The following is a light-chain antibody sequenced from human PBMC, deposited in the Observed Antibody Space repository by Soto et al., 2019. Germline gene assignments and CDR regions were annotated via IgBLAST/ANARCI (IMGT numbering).Light chain of an antibody. CDR1: QSVSSY. CDR3: QQRSHWPPIFT. CDR2: DAS. Sequence: EIVLTQSPATLSLSPGERATLSCRASQSVSSYLAWYQQKPGQAPRHLIYDASNRATGSPARFSGSGSGTDFTLTISRLETEDFAVYYCQQRSHWPPIFTFGPGNKVYIK. V-gene: IGKV3-11*01. J-gene: IGKJ3*01.